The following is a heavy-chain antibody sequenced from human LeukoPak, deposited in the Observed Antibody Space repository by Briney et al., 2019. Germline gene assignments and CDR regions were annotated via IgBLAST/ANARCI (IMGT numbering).Heavy chain of an antibody. Sequence: ASETLSLTCTVSGVSITSSSYYWGWLRQPPGKGLEWIGSIYYSGSTYYNPSLKSRVTISVDTSKNQFSLKLSSVTAADTGVYYCARSGYSSGRVYGYFDLWGRGTLVTVSS. CDR2: IYYSGST. CDR1: GVSITSSSYY. J-gene: IGHJ2*01. D-gene: IGHD6-19*01. CDR3: ARSGYSSGRVYGYFDL. V-gene: IGHV4-39*07.